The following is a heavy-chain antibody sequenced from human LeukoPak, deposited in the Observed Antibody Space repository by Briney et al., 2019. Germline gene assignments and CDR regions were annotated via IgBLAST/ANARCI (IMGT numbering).Heavy chain of an antibody. Sequence: SETLSLTCTLPGGSISSYYWSWIRQPPGNGMDWIGYIYYIGITNYNPSLKSRVTITVDTSKNQFSLKLSSVTAADTAVYYCARVDSSWYEDYWGQGTLVTVSS. D-gene: IGHD6-13*01. CDR2: IYYIGIT. V-gene: IGHV4-59*01. CDR1: GGSISSYY. J-gene: IGHJ4*02. CDR3: ARVDSSWYEDY.